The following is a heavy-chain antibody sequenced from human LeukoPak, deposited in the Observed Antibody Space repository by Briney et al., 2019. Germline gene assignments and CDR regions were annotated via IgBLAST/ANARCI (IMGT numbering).Heavy chain of an antibody. V-gene: IGHV4-39*01. J-gene: IGHJ4*02. CDR3: ARLRVAGTVDY. Sequence: PSETLSLTCTVSGGSISSSSYYWGWIRQPPGKGLEWIGSIYYSGSTYYNPSLKSRVTISVDASKNQFSLKLSSVTAADTAVYYCARLRVAGTVDYWGQGTLVTVSS. CDR2: IYYSGST. CDR1: GGSISSSSYY. D-gene: IGHD6-19*01.